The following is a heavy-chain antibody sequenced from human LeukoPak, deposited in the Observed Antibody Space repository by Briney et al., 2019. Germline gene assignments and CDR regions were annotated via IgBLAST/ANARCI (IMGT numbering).Heavy chain of an antibody. CDR2: ISAYNGNT. Sequence: GASVKVSCKASGYTFTSYGISWVRQAPGQGLEWMGWISAYNGNTNYAQKLQGRVTMTTDTSTSTAYMELRSLRSDDTAVYYCARWALQQLVPDDWFDPWGQGTLVTVSS. CDR1: GYTFTSYG. J-gene: IGHJ5*02. D-gene: IGHD6-13*01. V-gene: IGHV1-18*01. CDR3: ARWALQQLVPDDWFDP.